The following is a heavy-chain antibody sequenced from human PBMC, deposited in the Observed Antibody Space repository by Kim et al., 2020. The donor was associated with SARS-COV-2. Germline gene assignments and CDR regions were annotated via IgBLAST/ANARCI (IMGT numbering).Heavy chain of an antibody. J-gene: IGHJ4*02. V-gene: IGHV3-74*01. D-gene: IGHD3-22*01. Sequence: GGSLRLSCAASGFTFSSYWMHWVRQAPGKGLVWVSRINSDGSSTSYADSVKGRFTISRDNAKNTLYLQMNSLRAEDTAVYYCAREGPESYDSSGCYFDYWGQGTLVTVSS. CDR1: GFTFSSYW. CDR2: INSDGSST. CDR3: AREGPESYDSSGCYFDY.